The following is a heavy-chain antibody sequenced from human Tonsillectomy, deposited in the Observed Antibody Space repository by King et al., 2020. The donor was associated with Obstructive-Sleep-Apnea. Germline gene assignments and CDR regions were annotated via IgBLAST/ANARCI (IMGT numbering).Heavy chain of an antibody. CDR2: ISGVGDTT. CDR1: GFTFSTYA. V-gene: IGHV3-23*04. J-gene: IGHJ3*02. D-gene: IGHD6-13*01. CDR3: AKVEQQLVRGAFDI. Sequence: VQLVESGGGLVQPGGSLRLSCAASGFTFSTYAMSWVRQAPGKGLEWVSAISGVGDTTYYADSVKGRFTISRDHSNNTLYLQMNSLGAEDTALYYCAKVEQQLVRGAFDIWGQGTMVTVSS.